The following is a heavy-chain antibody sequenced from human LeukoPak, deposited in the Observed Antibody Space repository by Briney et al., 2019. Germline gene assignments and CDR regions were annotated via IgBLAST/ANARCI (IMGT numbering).Heavy chain of an antibody. CDR2: INNDGSST. Sequence: GGSLRLSCAAFGFTFSSYWMHWVRQAPGKGLVWVSRINNDGSSTIYADSVKGRFTTSRDNAKNTLYLQMNSLRAEDTAVYYCARGWQGPDYWGQGTLVTVSS. CDR1: GFTFSSYW. V-gene: IGHV3-74*01. J-gene: IGHJ4*02. CDR3: ARGWQGPDY.